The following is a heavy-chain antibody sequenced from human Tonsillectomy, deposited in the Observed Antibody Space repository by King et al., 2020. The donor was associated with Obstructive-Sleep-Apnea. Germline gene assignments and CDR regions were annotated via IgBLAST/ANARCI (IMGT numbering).Heavy chain of an antibody. V-gene: IGHV3-23*04. CDR1: GFTFSSYA. CDR3: AKDAWDIVVVPAAPPFDY. D-gene: IGHD2-2*01. J-gene: IGHJ4*02. Sequence: VQLVESGGGLVQPGGSLRLSCAASGFTFSSYAMSWVRQAPGKGLEWVSALSGSGGSTYYADSVKGRFTISRDNSKNTLYLQMNSLRAEDTAVYYCAKDAWDIVVVPAAPPFDYWGQGTLVTVSS. CDR2: LSGSGGST.